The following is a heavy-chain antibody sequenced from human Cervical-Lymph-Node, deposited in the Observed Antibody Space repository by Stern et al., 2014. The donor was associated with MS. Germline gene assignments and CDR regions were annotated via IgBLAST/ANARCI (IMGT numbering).Heavy chain of an antibody. D-gene: IGHD1-1*01. CDR1: GFTVSRDY. V-gene: IGHV3-53*01. CDR2: ITNVGST. Sequence: VQLVESGGGVIQPGGSLRLSCTASGFTVSRDYMTWVRQAPGTGLEWVSLITNVGSTFYADSVKCRFTITRDDSKNTVYLHMTSLRAEDTAMYYCARDTSSPERSDWWGQGTLVTVSS. J-gene: IGHJ4*02. CDR3: ARDTSSPERSDW.